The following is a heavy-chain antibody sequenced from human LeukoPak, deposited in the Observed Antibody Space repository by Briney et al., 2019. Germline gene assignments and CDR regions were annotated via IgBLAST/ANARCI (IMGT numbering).Heavy chain of an antibody. CDR1: GYSITYYW. V-gene: IGHV5-51*01. D-gene: IGHD6-13*01. J-gene: IGHJ4*02. CDR3: ARQNGLASDPDY. Sequence: GASMKTCCECSGYSITYYWIGWGRPMARKGVEWRGIIYPGDFDTNYGPSFQSQVIISADKTIRTAFLQWSSLKASDTAIYYCARQNGLASDPDYWGQGTLVTVSS. CDR2: IYPGDFDT.